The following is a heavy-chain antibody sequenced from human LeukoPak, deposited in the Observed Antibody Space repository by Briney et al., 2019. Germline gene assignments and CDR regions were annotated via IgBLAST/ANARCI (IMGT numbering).Heavy chain of an antibody. D-gene: IGHD1-26*01. CDR1: SGSIGSFY. Sequence: SETLSLTCTISSGSIGSFYWSWIRQPPGKGLEWIGYINFSGSTKSNSALESRVTISTDTSKNQFSLKLNSVTAADTAVYYCTRGGSADPFEHWGQGTLVTVSS. CDR2: INFSGST. J-gene: IGHJ4*02. CDR3: TRGGSADPFEH. V-gene: IGHV4-59*08.